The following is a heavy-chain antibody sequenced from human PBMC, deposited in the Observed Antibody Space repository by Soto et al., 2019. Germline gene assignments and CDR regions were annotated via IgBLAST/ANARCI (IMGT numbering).Heavy chain of an antibody. CDR1: GYTFDAYG. CDR2: ISTYTGNT. V-gene: IGHV1-18*01. D-gene: IGHD3-10*01. CDR3: VRDVSVSSGSFGGY. Sequence: QVQLVQSGAEVKKPGASVRVSCKASGYTFDAYGLNWVRQAPGQGLGWMGWISTYTGNTDYPQRFQGRVTMTTDTSTNTAFLDLRSLTSDDTAVYYCVRDVSVSSGSFGGYWGQGTLVTVSS. J-gene: IGHJ4*02.